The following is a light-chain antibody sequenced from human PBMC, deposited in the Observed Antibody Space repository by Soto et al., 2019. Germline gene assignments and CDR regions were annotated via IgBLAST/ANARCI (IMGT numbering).Light chain of an antibody. CDR3: QQLSRYPLT. Sequence: DIQLTQSPSVLSASVGDTVTITCRASQALSNYLACYQQKPGKAPDLLIYSASTLQSGVPSRSSGSGSETEFSLTIRALQPEDFATYYCQQLSRYPLTFGGGTKVDIK. V-gene: IGKV1-9*01. CDR1: QALSNY. CDR2: SAS. J-gene: IGKJ4*01.